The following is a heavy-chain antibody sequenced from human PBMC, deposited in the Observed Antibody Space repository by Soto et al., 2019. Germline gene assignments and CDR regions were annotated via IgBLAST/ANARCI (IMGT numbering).Heavy chain of an antibody. D-gene: IGHD3-22*01. V-gene: IGHV3-30*18. CDR3: AKDSVYDSSGIDY. CDR2: ISYDGSNK. J-gene: IGHJ4*02. Sequence: GGSLRLSCAASGFTFSSYGMHWVRQAPGKGLEWVAVISYDGSNKYYADSVKGRFTISRDNSKNTLYLQMNSLRAEDTAVYYCAKDSVYDSSGIDYWGQGTLVTVSS. CDR1: GFTFSSYG.